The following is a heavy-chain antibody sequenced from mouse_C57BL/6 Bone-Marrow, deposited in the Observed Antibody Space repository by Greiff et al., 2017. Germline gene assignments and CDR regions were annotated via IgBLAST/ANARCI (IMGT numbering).Heavy chain of an antibody. V-gene: IGHV5-6*01. Sequence: EVKVVESGGDLVKPGGSLTLSCAASGFTFSSYGMSWVRQTPDKRLEWVATISSGGSYPYYPDSVKGRFTISRDNAKNTLYLQMSSLKSEDTAMYYCSRDYYFDYWGQGTTLTVSS. J-gene: IGHJ2*01. CDR2: ISSGGSYP. CDR1: GFTFSSYG. CDR3: SRDYYFDY.